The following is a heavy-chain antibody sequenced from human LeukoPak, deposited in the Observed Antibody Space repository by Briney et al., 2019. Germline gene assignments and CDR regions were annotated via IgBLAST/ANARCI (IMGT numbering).Heavy chain of an antibody. J-gene: IGHJ4*02. CDR3: AKIPVDTAMANVDY. Sequence: GGSLRLSSAASGFTFSSYGMHWVRQAPGKGLEWVAFIRYDGSNKYYADSVKGRFTISRDNSKNTLYLQMNSLRAEDTAVYYCAKIPVDTAMANVDYWSQGILVTVSS. CDR1: GFTFSSYG. CDR2: IRYDGSNK. V-gene: IGHV3-30*02. D-gene: IGHD5-18*01.